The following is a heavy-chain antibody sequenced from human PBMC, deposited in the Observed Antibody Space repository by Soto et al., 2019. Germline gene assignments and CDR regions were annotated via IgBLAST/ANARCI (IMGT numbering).Heavy chain of an antibody. CDR3: ARGGVGYYDSSGPFDY. V-gene: IGHV4-30-2*01. CDR1: GGSISSGGYS. J-gene: IGHJ4*02. D-gene: IGHD3-22*01. CDR2: IYHSGST. Sequence: QLQLQESGSGLVKPSQTQSLTCAVSGGSISSGGYSWSWIRQPPGKGLEWIGYIYHSGSTYYNPSLKSRVTISVDRSKNQFSLKLSSVTAADTAVYYCARGGVGYYDSSGPFDYWGQGTLVTVSS.